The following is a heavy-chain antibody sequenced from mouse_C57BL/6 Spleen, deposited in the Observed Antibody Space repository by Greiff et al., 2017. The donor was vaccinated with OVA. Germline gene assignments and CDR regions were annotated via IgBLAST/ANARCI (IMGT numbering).Heavy chain of an antibody. CDR3: ARHPLYYYGTPWYFDV. D-gene: IGHD1-1*01. J-gene: IGHJ1*03. Sequence: EVKLVESGGGLVKPGGSLKLSCAASGFTFSSYTMSWVRQTPEKRLEWVATISGGGGNTYYPDSVKGRFTISRDNAKNTLYLQMSSLRSEDTALYYCARHPLYYYGTPWYFDVWGTGTTVTVSS. CDR1: GFTFSSYT. V-gene: IGHV5-9*01. CDR2: ISGGGGNT.